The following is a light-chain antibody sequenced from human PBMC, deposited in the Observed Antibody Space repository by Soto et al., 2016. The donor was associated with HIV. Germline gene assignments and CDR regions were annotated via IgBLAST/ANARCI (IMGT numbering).Light chain of an antibody. CDR2: AAS. CDR3: QQSYSTPRT. J-gene: IGKJ4*01. Sequence: DIQMTQSPSSLSASVGDRITITCRASQSISTYLNWYQQKPGRAPQLLIYAASSLQTGVPSRFSATGSGTAFTLAISSLQPEDFATYYCQQSYSTPRTFGGGTQVAIK. V-gene: IGKV1-39*01. CDR1: QSISTY.